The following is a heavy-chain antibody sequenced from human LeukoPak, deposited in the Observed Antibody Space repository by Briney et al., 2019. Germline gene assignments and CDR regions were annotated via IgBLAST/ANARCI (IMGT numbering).Heavy chain of an antibody. V-gene: IGHV4-39*02. CDR2: LYSGGTT. Sequence: SETLPLTCTVSGGSISTTTYYWGWIRQPPGKGLEWVGTLYSGGTTYYNPSLKGRGTISVDTSKNHFSLNLSSVTAADTAIYYCAVAVAGEEYYFDYWGQGTLVTVSS. J-gene: IGHJ4*02. CDR3: AVAVAGEEYYFDY. CDR1: GGSISTTTYY. D-gene: IGHD6-19*01.